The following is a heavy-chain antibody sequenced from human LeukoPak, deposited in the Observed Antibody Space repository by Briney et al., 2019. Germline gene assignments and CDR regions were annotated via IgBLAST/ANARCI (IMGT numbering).Heavy chain of an antibody. J-gene: IGHJ3*01. V-gene: IGHV5-51*01. CDR3: ARLDSSGYYASVDSDAFDF. CDR2: IYPGDSDT. D-gene: IGHD6-19*01. CDR1: GYSFTTYW. Sequence: GESLKISCKGSGYSFTTYWIGWVRQMPGKGLEWMGIIYPGDSDTRYSPSFQGQVTISADRSISTAYLQWSSLKASDTAKYYCARLDSSGYYASVDSDAFDFWGQGAMVTVSS.